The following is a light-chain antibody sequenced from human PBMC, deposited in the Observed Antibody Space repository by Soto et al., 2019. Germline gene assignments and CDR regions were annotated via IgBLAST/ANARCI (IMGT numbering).Light chain of an antibody. V-gene: IGKV3-20*01. Sequence: ESMLTQSPGTLSLSPGERATLSCRASQSVSTRYLAWYQQKPGQAPRLLIYGASIRATGIPDRFSGSGSGTDFSLTISRLKPEDFAVYYCHQFRSSPPEFTFCQGTKLEI. CDR2: GAS. CDR1: QSVSTRY. J-gene: IGKJ2*01. CDR3: HQFRSSPPEFT.